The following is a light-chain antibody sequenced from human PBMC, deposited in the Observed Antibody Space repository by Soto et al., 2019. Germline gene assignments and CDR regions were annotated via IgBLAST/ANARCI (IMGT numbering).Light chain of an antibody. CDR2: GAS. J-gene: IGKJ1*01. Sequence: VVTQSPGTLSLSPGESATLSCRASQSLNSSFLAWYQQKPGQAPRLLIYGASSRATGIPDRFSGSGSGADFTLTISRLEPADFAVYFCQQYGSSPPWTFGQGTKVEVK. CDR3: QQYGSSPPWT. V-gene: IGKV3-20*01. CDR1: QSLNSSF.